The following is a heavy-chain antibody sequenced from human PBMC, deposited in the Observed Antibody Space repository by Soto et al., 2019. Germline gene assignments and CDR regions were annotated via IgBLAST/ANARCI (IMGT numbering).Heavy chain of an antibody. CDR3: ARSGDNYNLLDY. CDR1: GFTFSDYY. D-gene: IGHD1-1*01. Sequence: GGSLRLSCEGSGFTFSDYYMSWIRQAPGKGLEWISYSSNSGTFTKYADSVKGRFSISRDNTKNLLFLQMNSLRAEDTALYYCARSGDNYNLLDYWGQGTPVTVSS. J-gene: IGHJ4*02. V-gene: IGHV3-11*06. CDR2: SSNSGTFT.